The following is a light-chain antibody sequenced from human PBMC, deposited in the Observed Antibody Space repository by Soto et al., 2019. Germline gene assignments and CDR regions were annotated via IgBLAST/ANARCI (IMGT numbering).Light chain of an antibody. CDR1: SSDVGGYNY. CDR3: SSYTSSSVV. V-gene: IGLV2-14*01. CDR2: EVS. Sequence: QSALTQPASVSRSPGQSFTISCTGTSSDVGGYNYVSWYQQHPGKAPKLMIYEVSNRPSGVSNRFSGSKSGNTASLTISGLQAEDEADYYCSSYTSSSVVFGGGTKVTVL. J-gene: IGLJ2*01.